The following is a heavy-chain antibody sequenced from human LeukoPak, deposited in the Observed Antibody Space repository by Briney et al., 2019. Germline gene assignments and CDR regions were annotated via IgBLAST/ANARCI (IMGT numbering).Heavy chain of an antibody. J-gene: IGHJ6*03. CDR2: IYTSGST. D-gene: IGHD6-13*01. Sequence: PSETLSLTCTVSGGSISSGSYYWSWIRQPAGKGLEWIGRIYTSGSTNYNPSLKSRVTISVDTSKNQFSLKLSSVTAADTAVYYCARDQQQRSYYYYMDVWGKGTTVTVSS. CDR3: ARDQQQRSYYYYMDV. CDR1: GGSISSGSYY. V-gene: IGHV4-61*02.